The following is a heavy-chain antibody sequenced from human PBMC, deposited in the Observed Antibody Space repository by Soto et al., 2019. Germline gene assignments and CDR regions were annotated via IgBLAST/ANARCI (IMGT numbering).Heavy chain of an antibody. CDR3: ASVNSGWFF. J-gene: IGHJ4*02. Sequence: GSLGLSCAASGFGFSSFAMSWVRQTPGQGLEWVSALSASGTTYYADSVRGRFIISRDNSKNTLFLQLNALRADDTAVYFCASVNSGWFFWGQGTLVTVSS. CDR1: GFGFSSFA. V-gene: IGHV3-23*01. CDR2: LSASGTT. D-gene: IGHD6-19*01.